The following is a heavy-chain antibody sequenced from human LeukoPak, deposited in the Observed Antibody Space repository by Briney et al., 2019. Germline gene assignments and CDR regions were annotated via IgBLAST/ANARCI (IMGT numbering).Heavy chain of an antibody. CDR2: ISFDGSNK. Sequence: AGGSLRLSCAASGFTFSSYGMHWVRQAPGKGLEWVAVISFDGSNKYCSDSVKGRFTISRDNSKNTLYLQMNSLRAEDTAVYYCARGPQALTSLYTFDVWGQGTMVTVSS. CDR3: ARGPQALTSLYTFDV. D-gene: IGHD3-10*01. J-gene: IGHJ3*01. V-gene: IGHV3-30*03. CDR1: GFTFSSYG.